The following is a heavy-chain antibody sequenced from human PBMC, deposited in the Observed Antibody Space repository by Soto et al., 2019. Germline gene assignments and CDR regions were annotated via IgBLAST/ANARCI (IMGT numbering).Heavy chain of an antibody. J-gene: IGHJ4*02. V-gene: IGHV1-18*01. CDR2: ISAYNGNT. D-gene: IGHD2-15*01. Sequence: ASVKASCKASGYTFTNYAICWVRQAPGQGLEWMGWISAYNGNTNYAQKFQGRVTMTTETSTTTAYMELRSVRSDDTAVYYCARAKSCSAGSCYDLDYWGQGTLVTSPQ. CDR1: GYTFTNYA. CDR3: ARAKSCSAGSCYDLDY.